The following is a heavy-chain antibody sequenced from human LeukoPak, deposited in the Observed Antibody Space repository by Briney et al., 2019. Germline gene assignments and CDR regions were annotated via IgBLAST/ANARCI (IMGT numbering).Heavy chain of an antibody. Sequence: SETLSLTCAVSGGSISSGGYSWGWIRQPPGKGLEWIGYIYHSGSTYYNPSLKSRVTISVDRSKNQFSLKLSSVTAADTAVYYCARGLSSGYSVYFDYWGQGTLVTVSS. CDR1: GGSISSGGYS. V-gene: IGHV4-30-2*01. CDR2: IYHSGST. CDR3: ARGLSSGYSVYFDY. D-gene: IGHD3-22*01. J-gene: IGHJ4*02.